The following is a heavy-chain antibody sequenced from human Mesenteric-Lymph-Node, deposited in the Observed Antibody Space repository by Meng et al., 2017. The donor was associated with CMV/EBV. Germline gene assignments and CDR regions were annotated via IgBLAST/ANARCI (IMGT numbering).Heavy chain of an antibody. J-gene: IGHJ3*02. V-gene: IGHV3-23*03. CDR3: ARVSSRASGDGFDI. D-gene: IGHD5-24*01. Sequence: GESLKISCAASGFTFGSHAMTRVRQAPGKGLEWVSVICSDGSCTAYADSVKGRFTISRDNSKNTLYLQMNSLRVEDTAVYYCARVSSRASGDGFDIWGQGTMVTVSS. CDR2: ICSDGSCT. CDR1: GFTFGSHA.